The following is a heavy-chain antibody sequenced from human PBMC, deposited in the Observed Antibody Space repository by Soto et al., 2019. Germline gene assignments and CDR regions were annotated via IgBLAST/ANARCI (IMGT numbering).Heavy chain of an antibody. D-gene: IGHD1-26*01. CDR3: AREPRPTGDSGKGFDFAY. J-gene: IGHJ4*02. Sequence: QVHLVQSGPEVKRPGASVQVSCKTSGYTFTDYYLHWVRQAPGQGLEWMGWVNSKSGGTNYAQKFQGRVSMTRDTSLNTAYMDLNSLSSDATAVYYCAREPRPTGDSGKGFDFAYWGLGTLVTVSS. V-gene: IGHV1-2*02. CDR2: VNSKSGGT. CDR1: GYTFTDYY.